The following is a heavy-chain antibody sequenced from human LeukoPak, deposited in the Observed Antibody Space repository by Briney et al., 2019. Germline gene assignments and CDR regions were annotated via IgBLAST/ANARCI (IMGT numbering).Heavy chain of an antibody. Sequence: SETLSLTCTVSGGSISSSSYYWGWIRQPPGKGLEWIGSIYYSGSTYYNPSLKSRVTISVDTSKNQFSLKLSSVTAADTAVYYCARDYYYYYMDVWGKGTTVTVSS. V-gene: IGHV4-39*07. CDR3: ARDYYYYYMDV. CDR1: GGSISSSSYY. J-gene: IGHJ6*03. CDR2: IYYSGST.